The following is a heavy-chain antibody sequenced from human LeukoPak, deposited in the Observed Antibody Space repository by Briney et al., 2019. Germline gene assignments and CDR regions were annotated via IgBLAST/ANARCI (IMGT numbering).Heavy chain of an antibody. Sequence: SETLSLTCTVSGGSISSSSYYWGWIRQPPGKGLEWIGSIYYSGSTYYNPSLKSRVTISVDTSKNQFSLKLSSVTAADTAVYYCARDYYYYYMDVWGKGTTVTVSS. V-gene: IGHV4-39*07. CDR3: ARDYYYYYMDV. CDR1: GGSISSSSYY. J-gene: IGHJ6*03. CDR2: IYYSGST.